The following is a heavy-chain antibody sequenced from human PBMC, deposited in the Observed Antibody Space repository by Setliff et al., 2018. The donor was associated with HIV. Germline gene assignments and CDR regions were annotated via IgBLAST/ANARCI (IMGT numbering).Heavy chain of an antibody. D-gene: IGHD1-26*01. Sequence: SETLSLTCAVFGGSFSNYYWSWVRQPPGKGLEFIAEIDHEGTTNYNPSLKSRATISVDTSINTAYMELSGLRSDDTAMYYCARDYGRATQYRSYYFDYWGQGTLVTVSS. CDR2: IDHEGTT. V-gene: IGHV4-34*10. J-gene: IGHJ4*02. CDR3: ARDYGRATQYRSYYFDY. CDR1: GGSFSNYY.